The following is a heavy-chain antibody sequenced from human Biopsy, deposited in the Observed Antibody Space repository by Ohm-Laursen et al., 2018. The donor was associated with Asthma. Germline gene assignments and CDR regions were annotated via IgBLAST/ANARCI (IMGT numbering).Heavy chain of an antibody. J-gene: IGHJ4*02. CDR2: IYSGGTS. D-gene: IGHD4-23*01. CDR3: ARGDSGNWSHYYFDY. CDR1: GFTVSRDH. Sequence: SLRLSCAASGFTVSRDHMFWVRQAPGKGLEWVSVIYSGGTSHTADSVRGRFTISRDFSKNTLHLQMHSLRVEDTAVYYCARGDSGNWSHYYFDYWGQGTLDTVSS. V-gene: IGHV3-53*01.